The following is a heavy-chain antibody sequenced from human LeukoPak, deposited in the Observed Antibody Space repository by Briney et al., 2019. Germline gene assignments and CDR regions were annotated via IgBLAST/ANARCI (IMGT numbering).Heavy chain of an antibody. CDR3: AHRTYGPFHY. CDR1: GFSLPTYGVG. V-gene: IGHV2-5*02. J-gene: IGHJ4*02. D-gene: IGHD2-8*01. Sequence: SGPTLVKPTQTLTLTCTFSGFSLPTYGVGVGWIRQPPGKALEWLALISWDGDKRYSPSLKSRLTITRDTSKNQVVLTMTNMDPVDTATYYCAHRTYGPFHYWGQGTLVTVSS. CDR2: ISWDGDK.